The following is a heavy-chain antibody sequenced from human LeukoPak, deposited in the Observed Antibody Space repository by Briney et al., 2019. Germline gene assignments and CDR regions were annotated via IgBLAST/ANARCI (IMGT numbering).Heavy chain of an antibody. Sequence: SVKVSCKASGGTFSSYAISWVRQAPGQGLEWRGGIIPIFGTANCAQKFQGRVTITADESTSTAYMELSSLRSEDTAVYSCARGGVGANYCFDYWGQGTLVTVSS. CDR3: ARGGVGANYCFDY. CDR2: IIPIFGTA. D-gene: IGHD1-26*01. CDR1: GGTFSSYA. J-gene: IGHJ4*02. V-gene: IGHV1-69*13.